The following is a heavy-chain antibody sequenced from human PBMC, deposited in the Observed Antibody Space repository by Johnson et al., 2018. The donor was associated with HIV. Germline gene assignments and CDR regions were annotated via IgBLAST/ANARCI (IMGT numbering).Heavy chain of an antibody. J-gene: IGHJ3*02. CDR2: INWNGGSI. Sequence: VQLVESGGGVVRPGESLRLSCAASGFTFDDYGMSWVRQAPGKGLEWVSGINWNGGSIGYADPVKGRFTLSRDNSKNTLYLQLSSLRTEDTAVFYCARGGVVHDAFDIWGQGTMVTVSS. V-gene: IGHV3-20*04. D-gene: IGHD2-2*01. CDR1: GFTFDDYG. CDR3: ARGGVVHDAFDI.